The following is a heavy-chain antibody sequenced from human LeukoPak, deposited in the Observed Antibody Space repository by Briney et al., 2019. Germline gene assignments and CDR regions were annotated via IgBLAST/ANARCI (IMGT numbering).Heavy chain of an antibody. CDR3: ARDGPLFGESPLYYMDV. D-gene: IGHD3-10*02. CDR1: GDTFTSYG. Sequence: ASVKVSCKDSGDTFTSYGMSWVRQAPGQGLEWMGWISAYNGNTNYAQKFQGRVTMTTDTSTSTAYMELRSLRSDDTALYYCARDGPLFGESPLYYMDVWGEGTTVTVSS. V-gene: IGHV1-18*01. J-gene: IGHJ6*03. CDR2: ISAYNGNT.